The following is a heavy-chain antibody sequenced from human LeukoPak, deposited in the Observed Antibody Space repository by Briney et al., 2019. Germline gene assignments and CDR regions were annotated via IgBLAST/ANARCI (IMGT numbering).Heavy chain of an antibody. J-gene: IGHJ3*02. CDR3: ARQLYYDILTGYYAFDI. CDR2: INHSRST. D-gene: IGHD3-9*01. CDR1: GGSFSGYY. Sequence: PSETLSLTCVVYGGSFSGYYWSWIRQPPGKGREWIGDINHSRSTSHNPSLKSRVTISVDTSKNQVSLKLSSVTAADTAVYYCARQLYYDILTGYYAFDIWGQGALVTVSS. V-gene: IGHV4-34*01.